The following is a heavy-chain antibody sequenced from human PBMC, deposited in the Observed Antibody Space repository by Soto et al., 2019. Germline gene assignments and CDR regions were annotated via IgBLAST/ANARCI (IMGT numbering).Heavy chain of an antibody. CDR1: GGTFSSYA. V-gene: IGHV1-69*01. J-gene: IGHJ4*02. D-gene: IGHD3-22*01. Sequence: QVQLVQSGAEVKKPGSSVKVSCKASGGTFSSYAISWVRQAPGQGLEWMGGIIPIFGTANYAQKFQGRVTITADESPSTADMGRSSLRSEDTAVYYCARGGGFDYYDSSGYYRNWGQGTLVTVSS. CDR3: ARGGGFDYYDSSGYYRN. CDR2: IIPIFGTA.